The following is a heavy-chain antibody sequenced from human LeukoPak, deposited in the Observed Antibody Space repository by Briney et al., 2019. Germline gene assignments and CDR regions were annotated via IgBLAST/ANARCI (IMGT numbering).Heavy chain of an antibody. CDR2: INPNSGGT. CDR3: ATDLECSGGSCLDAFDI. CDR1: GYTFTGYY. V-gene: IGHV1-2*02. D-gene: IGHD2-15*01. Sequence: ASVKVSCKASGYTFTGYYMHWVRQAPGQGLEWMGWINPNSGGTNYAQKFQGRVTMTRDTSISTAYMELSSLRSEDTAVYYCATDLECSGGSCLDAFDIWGQGTMVTVSS. J-gene: IGHJ3*02.